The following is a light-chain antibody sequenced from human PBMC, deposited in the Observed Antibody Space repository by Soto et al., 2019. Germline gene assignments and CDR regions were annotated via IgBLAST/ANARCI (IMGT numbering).Light chain of an antibody. J-gene: IGLJ1*01. Sequence: QSALAQPASVSGSLRQSVTISCTGTSSDVGAYKSVSWYQQHPDKAPQLMIHKGTQRPSGVSNRFSGSTPGSAASLTISGLQAGEEADYFCCSSAPESTYVFGTGTKV. V-gene: IGLV2-23*01. CDR3: CSSAPESTYV. CDR1: SSDVGAYKS. CDR2: KGT.